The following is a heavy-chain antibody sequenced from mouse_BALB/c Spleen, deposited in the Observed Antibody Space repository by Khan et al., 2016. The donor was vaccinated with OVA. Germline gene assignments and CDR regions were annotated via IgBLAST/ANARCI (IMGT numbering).Heavy chain of an antibody. J-gene: IGHJ3*01. CDR1: GYTFTTYW. Sequence: QVQLKQSGAELAKPGASVKLSCKASGYTFTTYWMHWVKQRPEQGLEWIGYIDPSTGYIEYNQKFKDKATLTTDKSNSTSYMQLSRLTSEDSAVYYCASSGLYCMFASWGQGTLVTVSA. CDR3: ASSGLYCMFAS. CDR2: IDPSTGYI. D-gene: IGHD1-3*01. V-gene: IGHV1-7*01.